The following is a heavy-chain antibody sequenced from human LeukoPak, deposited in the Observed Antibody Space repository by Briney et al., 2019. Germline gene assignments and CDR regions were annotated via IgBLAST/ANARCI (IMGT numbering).Heavy chain of an antibody. CDR1: GFTFSSYT. CDR3: AASLPNIVVVPATKGPFGY. D-gene: IGHD2-2*01. V-gene: IGHV3-23*01. J-gene: IGHJ4*02. CDR2: VSGSGGST. Sequence: GGSLRLSCAASGFTFSSYTMSWVRQAPGKGLEWVSGVSGSGGSTHYADSVKGRFTISRDNSKNTLYLQMNSLRAEDTAVYYCAASLPNIVVVPATKGPFGYWGQGTLATVSS.